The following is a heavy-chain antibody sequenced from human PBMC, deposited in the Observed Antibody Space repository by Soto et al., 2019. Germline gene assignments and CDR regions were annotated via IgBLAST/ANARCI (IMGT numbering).Heavy chain of an antibody. D-gene: IGHD2-2*01. CDR1: GGSISSYY. J-gene: IGHJ4*02. CDR3: AREACTGVAAAPGYNFDY. Sequence: PSETLSLTCTVSGGSISSYYWSWIRQPPGKGLEWIGYIYYSGSTNYNPSLKSRVTISVDTSKNQFSLKLSSVTAADTAVYYCAREACTGVAAAPGYNFDYWGQGTLVTVSS. V-gene: IGHV4-59*01. CDR2: IYYSGST.